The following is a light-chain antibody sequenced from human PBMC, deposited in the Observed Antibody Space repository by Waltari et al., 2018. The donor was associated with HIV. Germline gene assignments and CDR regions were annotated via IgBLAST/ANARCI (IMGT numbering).Light chain of an antibody. Sequence: AIRLTQSPSSVSASTGDRVTITCRSSQGISNYLAWYQQKPGTAPNILIYDASTLQIGVPSRFNGSGSGTDFTLTISCLQSEDFANYYCQQYYSYPTFGQGT. V-gene: IGKV1-8*01. CDR3: QQYYSYPT. CDR2: DAS. CDR1: QGISNY. J-gene: IGKJ2*01.